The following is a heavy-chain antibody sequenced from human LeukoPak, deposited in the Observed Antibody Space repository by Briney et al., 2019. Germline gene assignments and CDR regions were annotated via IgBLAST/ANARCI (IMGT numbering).Heavy chain of an antibody. Sequence: GGSLRLSCAASGFTFSSYEMNWVRQAPGKGVEWGSYISSSGSTIYYAESVKGGFTISTDNAKNSLYLQMNNLRAEDTAVYYCAELGITMIGGVWGKGTTVTVSS. J-gene: IGHJ6*04. CDR2: ISSSGSTI. CDR1: GFTFSSYE. V-gene: IGHV3-48*03. CDR3: AELGITMIGGV. D-gene: IGHD3-10*02.